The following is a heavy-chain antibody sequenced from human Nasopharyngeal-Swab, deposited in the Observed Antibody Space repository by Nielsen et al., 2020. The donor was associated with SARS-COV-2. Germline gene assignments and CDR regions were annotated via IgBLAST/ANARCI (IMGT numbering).Heavy chain of an antibody. D-gene: IGHD4-11*01. Sequence: LSLTCAASGFTFSDYYMSWIRQAPGKGLEWVSYISSSGSTIYYADSVKGRFTISRDNAKNSLYLQMNSLRAEDTALYYCAKDWAVTYNWFDPWGQGTLVTVSS. V-gene: IGHV3-11*01. J-gene: IGHJ5*02. CDR1: GFTFSDYY. CDR2: ISSSGSTI. CDR3: AKDWAVTYNWFDP.